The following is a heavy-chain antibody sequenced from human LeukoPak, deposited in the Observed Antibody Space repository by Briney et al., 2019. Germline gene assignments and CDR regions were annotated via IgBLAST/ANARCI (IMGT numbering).Heavy chain of an antibody. V-gene: IGHV1-2*02. Sequence: GASVKVSCKASGYTFTGYYMHWVRQAPGQGLEWMGWINPNSGGTNYAQQFQGRVTMTRETSISTAYMELSRLRSDDTAVYYCARDGPSTVIFDYWGQGTLVTVSS. CDR2: INPNSGGT. J-gene: IGHJ4*02. D-gene: IGHD4-17*01. CDR1: GYTFTGYY. CDR3: ARDGPSTVIFDY.